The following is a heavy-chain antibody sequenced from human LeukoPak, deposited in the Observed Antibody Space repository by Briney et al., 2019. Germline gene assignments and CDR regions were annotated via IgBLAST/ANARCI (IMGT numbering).Heavy chain of an antibody. CDR1: GFTFSSYT. CDR3: ASNSGSSGGY. J-gene: IGHJ4*02. D-gene: IGHD1-26*01. V-gene: IGHV3-33*01. Sequence: GGSLRLSCAASGFTFSSYTMHWVRQAPGKGLERVAVIWFDGSNTYYADSVKGRFTISRDNSKNTLYLQMNSLRAEDTASYYCASNSGSSGGYWGQGTLVTVSS. CDR2: IWFDGSNT.